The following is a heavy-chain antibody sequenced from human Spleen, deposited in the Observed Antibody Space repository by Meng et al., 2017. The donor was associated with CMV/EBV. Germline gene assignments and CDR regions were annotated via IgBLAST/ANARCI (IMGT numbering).Heavy chain of an antibody. J-gene: IGHJ3*02. CDR1: GFTFSSYA. Sequence: GESLKISCAASGFTFSSYAMSWVRQAPGKGLEWVSVISASGASTYYADSVKGRFTISRENSKNTLYLQMNSLRAEDTAVYYCAGTVTDAFDIWGQGTLVTVSS. CDR3: AGTVTDAFDI. CDR2: ISASGAST. D-gene: IGHD4-11*01. V-gene: IGHV3-23*01.